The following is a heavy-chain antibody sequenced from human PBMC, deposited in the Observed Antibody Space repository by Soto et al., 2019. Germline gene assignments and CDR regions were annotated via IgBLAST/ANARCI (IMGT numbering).Heavy chain of an antibody. CDR1: GYTFTVHW. Sequence: GESLKISCQCSGYTFTVHWISWVRQMPGKGLEWMGRIDPSDSYTDYSPTVQGHVTMSADKSINTAYLQWSSLQASDTDVYYCPRNTGYDSSLDYWGQGTLVTVSS. CDR2: IDPSDSYT. V-gene: IGHV5-10-1*01. J-gene: IGHJ4*02. CDR3: PRNTGYDSSLDY. D-gene: IGHD5-12*01.